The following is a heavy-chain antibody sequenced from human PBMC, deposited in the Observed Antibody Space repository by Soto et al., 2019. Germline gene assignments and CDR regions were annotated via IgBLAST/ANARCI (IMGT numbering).Heavy chain of an antibody. CDR3: ASDPYDYVWGSYRYEEN. J-gene: IGHJ4*02. CDR1: GFTFSSYS. Sequence: GGSLRLSCAASGFTFSSYSMNWVRQAPGKGLEWVSSISSSSSYIYYADSVKGRFTISRDNAKNSLYLQMNSLRAEDTAVYYCASDPYDYVWGSYRYEENWGQGTLVTVSS. D-gene: IGHD3-16*02. CDR2: ISSSSSYI. V-gene: IGHV3-21*01.